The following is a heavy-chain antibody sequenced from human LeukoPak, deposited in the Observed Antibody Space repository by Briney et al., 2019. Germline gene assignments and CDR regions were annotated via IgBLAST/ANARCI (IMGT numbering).Heavy chain of an antibody. CDR3: ARKALDYYDSSGYLDY. J-gene: IGHJ4*02. CDR1: GFTFSAYW. Sequence: GGSLRLSCAASGFTFSAYWMHWVRQAPGKGLVWVSRIHSDGSSTSYADSVKGRLTISRDNAKHTLYLQMNSLRAEDTAVYYCARKALDYYDSSGYLDYWGQGTLVTVSS. V-gene: IGHV3-74*01. D-gene: IGHD3-22*01. CDR2: IHSDGSST.